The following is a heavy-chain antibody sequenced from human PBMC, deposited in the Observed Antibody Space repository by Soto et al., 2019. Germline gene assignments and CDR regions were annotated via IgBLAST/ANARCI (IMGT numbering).Heavy chain of an antibody. D-gene: IGHD2-21*02. CDR2: ISAYNGNT. CDR1: GYTFTSYG. CDR3: ARTPLIGDSPDY. Sequence: APVKVCCKASGYTFTSYGISWARQAPGQGLEWMGWISAYNGNTNYAQKLQGRVTMTTDTSTSTAYMELRSLRSDDTAVYYCARTPLIGDSPDYWGQGTLVTVSS. J-gene: IGHJ4*02. V-gene: IGHV1-18*01.